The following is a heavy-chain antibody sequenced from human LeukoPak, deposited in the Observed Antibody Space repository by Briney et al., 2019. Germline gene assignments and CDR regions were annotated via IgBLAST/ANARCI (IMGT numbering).Heavy chain of an antibody. CDR1: GGSISSYY. CDR2: IHASGST. D-gene: IGHD2-21*02. Sequence: PSETLSLTCTGSGGSISSYYWTWIRQPAGKGPEWIGRIHASGSTNYNPSLKSRVNMSVDTSKNQFSLRLNSVAAADTDVYYCARVTDPRYNWFDPWGQGTLVAVPS. J-gene: IGHJ5*02. CDR3: ARVTDPRYNWFDP. V-gene: IGHV4-4*07.